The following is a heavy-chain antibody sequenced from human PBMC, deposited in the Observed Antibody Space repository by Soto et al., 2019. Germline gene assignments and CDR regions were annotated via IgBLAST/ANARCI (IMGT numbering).Heavy chain of an antibody. CDR2: ISGSDDTT. V-gene: IGHV3-23*01. CDR3: TKDSRVTMVRGVIIPPGY. CDR1: GFTFSSYA. D-gene: IGHD3-10*01. Sequence: GGSLRLSCTASGFTFSSYAMSWVRQAPGKGLEWVAAISGSDDTTYYADSVKGRFTISRDNSKNTLYLQMNSLRAEDTAVYYCTKDSRVTMVRGVIIPPGYWGQGTLVTVSS. J-gene: IGHJ4*02.